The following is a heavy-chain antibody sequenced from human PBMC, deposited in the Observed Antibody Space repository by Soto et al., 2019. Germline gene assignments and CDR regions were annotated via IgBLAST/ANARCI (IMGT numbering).Heavy chain of an antibody. CDR2: FSGSGGST. J-gene: IGHJ4*02. V-gene: IGHV3-23*01. Sequence: EVQLLESGGGLVQPGGSLRLSCATSGFTFGSYDMSWVRQAPGKGLEWVSTFSGSGGSTYYADSVKGRFTISRDSSKNTVYLQMNSLRAEDTAVYYCAKDRRGGYCSGGRCYSPDYWGQGTLVTVSS. CDR1: GFTFGSYD. CDR3: AKDRRGGYCSGGRCYSPDY. D-gene: IGHD2-15*01.